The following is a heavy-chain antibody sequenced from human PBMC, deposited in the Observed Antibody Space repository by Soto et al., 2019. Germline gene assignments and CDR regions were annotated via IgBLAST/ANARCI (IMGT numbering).Heavy chain of an antibody. V-gene: IGHV1-18*01. Sequence: ASVKVSCKTSGYTFTNYGISWVRQAPGQGLEWIGWISAYNGNINYVQKFQGRLTMTTDTSTSTAYMELRSLRSDDTAVYYCARDAIPYSGSYNSVYWGQGTLVTVSS. J-gene: IGHJ4*02. D-gene: IGHD1-26*01. CDR3: ARDAIPYSGSYNSVY. CDR2: ISAYNGNI. CDR1: GYTFTNYG.